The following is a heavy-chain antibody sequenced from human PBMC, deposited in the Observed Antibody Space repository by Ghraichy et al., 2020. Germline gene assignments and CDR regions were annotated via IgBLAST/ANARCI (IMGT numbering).Heavy chain of an antibody. CDR3: ARGGYCSSTSCDYYYYYMDV. D-gene: IGHD2-2*01. CDR2: ISSSSSYI. J-gene: IGHJ6*03. V-gene: IGHV3-21*01. CDR1: GFTFSSYS. Sequence: GSLRLSCAASGFTFSSYSKNWVRQAPGKGLEWVSSISSSSSYIYYADSVKGRFTISRDNAKNSLYLQMNSLRAEDTAVYYYARGGYCSSTSCDYYYYYMDVWGKGTTVTVSS.